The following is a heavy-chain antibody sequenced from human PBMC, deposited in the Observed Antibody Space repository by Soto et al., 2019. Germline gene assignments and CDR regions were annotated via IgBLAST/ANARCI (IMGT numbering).Heavy chain of an antibody. CDR2: LSGTGGST. CDR3: AKRRESRMVAATQGWFDP. Sequence: GGSLRLSCAASGFTFNNYAMTWVRQPPGRGLEWVATLSGTGGSTYYADSVKGRFTISRDNSMNTLYLQMNSLRAEDTAVYYCAKRRESRMVAATQGWFDPWGQGTQVTVSS. J-gene: IGHJ5*02. CDR1: GFTFNNYA. D-gene: IGHD2-15*01. V-gene: IGHV3-23*01.